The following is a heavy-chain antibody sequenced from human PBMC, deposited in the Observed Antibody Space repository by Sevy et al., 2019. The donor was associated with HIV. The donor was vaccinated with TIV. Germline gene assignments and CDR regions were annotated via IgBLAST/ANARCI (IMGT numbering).Heavy chain of an antibody. CDR3: ATTKDYYESSGYPFDY. CDR2: FDPEDDET. Sequence: ASVKVSCKVSGYTLTEFSMHWVRQAPGKGLEWMATFDPEDDETIYAQKFQGRVTMAEETSTDTVYMELSSPRSEDTAVYYCATTKDYYESSGYPFDYWGQGTLVTVSS. CDR1: GYTLTEFS. J-gene: IGHJ4*02. D-gene: IGHD3-22*01. V-gene: IGHV1-24*01.